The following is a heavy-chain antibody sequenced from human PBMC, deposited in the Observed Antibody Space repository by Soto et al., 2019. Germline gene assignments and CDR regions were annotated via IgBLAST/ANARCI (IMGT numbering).Heavy chain of an antibody. CDR1: GFTVSSNY. J-gene: IGHJ4*02. Sequence: EVQLVESGGGLVQPGGSLRLSCAASGFTVSSNYMSWVRQAPGKGLEWVSVIYSGGSTYYADSVKGRCTISTDNAKNTLYIPMTGLRAEETAVYYWAKSPYSYGRIDYWGQGTLVTVSS. CDR3: AKSPYSYGRIDY. CDR2: IYSGGST. V-gene: IGHV3-66*01. D-gene: IGHD5-18*01.